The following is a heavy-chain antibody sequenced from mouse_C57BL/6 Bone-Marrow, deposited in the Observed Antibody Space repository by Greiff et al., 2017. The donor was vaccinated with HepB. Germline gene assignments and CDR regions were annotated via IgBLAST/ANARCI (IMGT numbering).Heavy chain of an antibody. CDR3: ARRPTFYAMDY. V-gene: IGHV5-15*01. CDR2: ISNLAYSI. CDR1: GFTFSDYG. J-gene: IGHJ4*01. Sequence: EVMLVESGGGLVQPGGSLKLSCAASGFTFSDYGMAWVRQAPRKGPEWVAFISNLAYSIYYADTVTGRFTISRENAKNTLYLEMSSLRSEDTAMYYCARRPTFYAMDYWGQGTSVTVSS. D-gene: IGHD4-1*02.